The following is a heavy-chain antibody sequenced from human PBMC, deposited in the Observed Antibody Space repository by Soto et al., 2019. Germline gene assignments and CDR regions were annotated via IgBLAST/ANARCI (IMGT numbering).Heavy chain of an antibody. V-gene: IGHV1-46*01. CDR1: GYTFTSYY. Sequence: QVQLVQSGAEVKKPGASVKVSCKASGYTFTSYYMHWVRQAPGQGLEWRGIINPSGGSTSYAQKCQGGVTMTRDTSTSTVYIELSSLRSEDTAVYYCARNAELNWNPLFDYMDVWGKGTTVTVSS. CDR2: INPSGGST. D-gene: IGHD1-20*01. CDR3: ARNAELNWNPLFDYMDV. J-gene: IGHJ6*03.